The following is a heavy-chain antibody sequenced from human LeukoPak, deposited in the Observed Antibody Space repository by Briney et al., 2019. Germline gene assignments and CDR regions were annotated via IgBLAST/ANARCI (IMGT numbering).Heavy chain of an antibody. D-gene: IGHD4-17*01. CDR1: GFTFSTYG. J-gene: IGHJ4*02. V-gene: IGHV3-21*01. CDR2: ISSGSRSI. Sequence: SGGSLRLSCAVSGFTFSTYGMNWVRQAPGKGLEWVSSISSGSRSIYYADSVKGRFTISRDNAKNSLYLQMNSLRAEDTAVYYCARDNYDYGDYYFDYWGQGTLVTVFS. CDR3: ARDNYDYGDYYFDY.